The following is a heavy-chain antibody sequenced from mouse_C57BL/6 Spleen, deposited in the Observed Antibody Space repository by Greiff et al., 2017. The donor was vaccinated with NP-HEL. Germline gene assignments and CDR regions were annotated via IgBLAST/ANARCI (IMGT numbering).Heavy chain of an antibody. CDR2: ISSGGSYT. Sequence: EVKLVESGGDLVKPGGSLKLSCAASGFTFSSYGMSWVRQTPDKRLEWVATISSGGSYTYYPDRVKGRFTISRDNAKNTLYLQMSSLKSEDTAMYYCARPFKGYFDYWGQGTTLTVSS. V-gene: IGHV5-6*02. CDR3: ARPFKGYFDY. CDR1: GFTFSSYG. J-gene: IGHJ2*01.